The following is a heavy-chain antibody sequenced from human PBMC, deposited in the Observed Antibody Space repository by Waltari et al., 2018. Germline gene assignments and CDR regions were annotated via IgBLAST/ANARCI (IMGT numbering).Heavy chain of an antibody. CDR1: GFTFSSYS. CDR2: ISSSSSYI. D-gene: IGHD6-19*01. V-gene: IGHV3-21*04. CDR3: ARDSAWAVAGTGDQGFFDP. J-gene: IGHJ5*02. Sequence: EVQLVESGGGLVKPGGSLRLSCAASGFTFSSYSMNWVRQAPGKGLEWVSSISSSSSYIYYADSVKGRFTISRDNAKNSLYLQMNSLRAEDTAVYYCARDSAWAVAGTGDQGFFDPWGQGTLVTVSS.